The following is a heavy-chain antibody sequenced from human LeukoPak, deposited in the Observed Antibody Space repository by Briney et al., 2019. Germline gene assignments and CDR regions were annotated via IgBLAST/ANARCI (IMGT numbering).Heavy chain of an antibody. CDR2: ISGSGGTT. V-gene: IGHV3-23*01. J-gene: IGHJ4*02. Sequence: GGSLRLSCAASGFIFSRYGMSWVRQAPGKGLEWVSAISGSGGTTYYADSVKGRFTISRDSSKNTLYLQISSLRAEDTAVYYCAKDHLPGIVVADRDYWGQGTLVTVSS. CDR1: GFIFSRYG. D-gene: IGHD6-19*01. CDR3: AKDHLPGIVVADRDY.